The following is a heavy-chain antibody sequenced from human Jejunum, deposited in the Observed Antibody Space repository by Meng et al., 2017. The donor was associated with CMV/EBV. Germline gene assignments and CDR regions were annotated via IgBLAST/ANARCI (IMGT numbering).Heavy chain of an antibody. D-gene: IGHD3-10*01. Sequence: ISSYYWSWIRQSPGKGLEWIGYIYYSGSTSYNPSLKSRVTISMDTSKNQFSLRLTSVTAADTAVYYCARGVRGVTISSPYYYGMDVWGQGTTVTVSS. V-gene: IGHV4-59*01. CDR1: ISSYY. J-gene: IGHJ6*02. CDR2: IYYSGST. CDR3: ARGVRGVTISSPYYYGMDV.